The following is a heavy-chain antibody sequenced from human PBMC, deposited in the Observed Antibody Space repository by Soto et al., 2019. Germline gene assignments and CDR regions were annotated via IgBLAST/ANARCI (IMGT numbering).Heavy chain of an antibody. CDR1: GFTFSRYG. D-gene: IGHD6-6*01. V-gene: IGHV3-74*01. CDR2: INSDGRST. Sequence: QLVESGGGLVQPGGSLRLSCAASGFTFSRYGMYWVRQAPGKGLVWVSRINSDGRSTSHADAVEGRFTISRDNAKNTLYLQMNSLRAEDMAVYYCARVGYPSSRADRPMGSWYFDLWGRGTLVTVSS. J-gene: IGHJ2*01. CDR3: ARVGYPSSRADRPMGSWYFDL.